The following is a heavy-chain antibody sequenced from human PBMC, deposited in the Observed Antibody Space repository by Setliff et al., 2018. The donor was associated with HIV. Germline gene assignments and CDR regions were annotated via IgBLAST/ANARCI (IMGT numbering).Heavy chain of an antibody. CDR3: AREIGDYYDSSGYYPPTDYYYGMDV. J-gene: IGHJ6*02. D-gene: IGHD3-22*01. CDR2: ISAYNGNT. Sequence: ASVKVSCKASGYTFTSYDISWVRQDPGQGLEWMGWISAYNGNTNYAQKLQGRVTMTTDTSTSTAYMELRSLRSDDTAVYYCAREIGDYYDSSGYYPPTDYYYGMDVWGQGTTVTVSS. CDR1: GYTFTSYD. V-gene: IGHV1-18*01.